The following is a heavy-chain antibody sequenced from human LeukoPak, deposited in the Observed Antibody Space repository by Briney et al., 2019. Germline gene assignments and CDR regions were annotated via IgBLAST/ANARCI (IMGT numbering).Heavy chain of an antibody. J-gene: IGHJ4*02. CDR3: VRHRYSGSYYGAIDY. CDR1: GGSISSSSYY. V-gene: IGHV4-39*01. D-gene: IGHD1-26*01. Sequence: SETLSLTCTVSGGSISSSSYYWGWIRQPPGKGLEWIGSIYYSGSTYYNPSLKSRVTISVDTSKNQFSLKLSSVTAADTAVYYCVRHRYSGSYYGAIDYWGQGTLVTVSS. CDR2: IYYSGST.